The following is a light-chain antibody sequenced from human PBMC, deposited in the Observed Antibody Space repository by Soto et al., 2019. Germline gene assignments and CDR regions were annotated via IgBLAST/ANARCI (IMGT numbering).Light chain of an antibody. CDR3: QQFAKSWT. J-gene: IGKJ1*01. V-gene: IGKV1-5*01. CDR2: DAT. CDR1: HNIERW. Sequence: IQMTQSPSTLSASVGDRVTITCRASHNIERWMAWYQQKRGRAPSLLIFDATTLHSGVPSRFSGGGSGTEFTLTINVLQPDDFANYCRQQFAKSWTFGQGTTVEIK.